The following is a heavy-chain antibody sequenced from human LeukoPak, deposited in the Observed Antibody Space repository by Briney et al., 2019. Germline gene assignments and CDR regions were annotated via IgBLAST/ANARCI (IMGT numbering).Heavy chain of an antibody. J-gene: IGHJ4*02. D-gene: IGHD5-12*01. V-gene: IGHV4-34*01. CDR3: ATEAYSGYGSFDY. CDR1: GESFSGYY. CDR2: INHSGST. Sequence: SETLSLTCAVYGESFSGYYWSWIRQPPGKGLEWIGEINHSGSTNYNPSLKSRVTISVDTSKNQFSLKLSSVTAADTAVYYCATEAYSGYGSFDYWGQGTLVTVSS.